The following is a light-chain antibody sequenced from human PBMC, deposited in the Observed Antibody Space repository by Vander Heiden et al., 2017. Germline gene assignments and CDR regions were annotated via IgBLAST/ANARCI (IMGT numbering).Light chain of an antibody. CDR2: RDT. J-gene: IGLJ2*01. CDR1: NIGSKK. V-gene: IGLV3-9*01. CDR3: QVWDSSTFVV. Sequence: SYELPQPLSVSVALGQTARITGGGKNIGSKKVHWYQQRPGQAPVLVIYRDTNRPSGIPERFSGSDSGNTATLTISRAQAGDEADYYCQVWDSSTFVVFGGGTKLTVL.